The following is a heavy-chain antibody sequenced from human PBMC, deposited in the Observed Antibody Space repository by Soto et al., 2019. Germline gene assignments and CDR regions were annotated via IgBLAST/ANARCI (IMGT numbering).Heavy chain of an antibody. CDR1: GGTFSSYA. Sequence: QVQLVQSGAEVKKPGSSVKVSCKASGGTFSSYAISWVRQAPGQGLEWMGGIIPIFGTANYAQKFQGRVTSTADESTSTAYMELSSLRSEDTAVYYCARDCSGGSCFSYYGMDVWGQGTTVTVSS. CDR2: IIPIFGTA. V-gene: IGHV1-69*12. J-gene: IGHJ6*02. CDR3: ARDCSGGSCFSYYGMDV. D-gene: IGHD2-15*01.